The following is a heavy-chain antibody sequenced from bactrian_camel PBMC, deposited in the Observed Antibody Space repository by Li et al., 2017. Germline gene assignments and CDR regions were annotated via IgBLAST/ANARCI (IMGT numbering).Heavy chain of an antibody. J-gene: IGHJ4*01. CDR2: IATRWRGT. D-gene: IGHD2*01. V-gene: IGHV3S63*01. CDR1: GETSDYNC. Sequence: QVQLVESGGGLVQAGGSLILSCVASGETSDYNCREWFRRAPGKEPEEVAGIATRWRGTLIADSVKGRFTTSQGNDNNMVYLHMNRLKPEDTAMYFCAVGHLGGGRCYPAAGYQGQGTQVTVS.